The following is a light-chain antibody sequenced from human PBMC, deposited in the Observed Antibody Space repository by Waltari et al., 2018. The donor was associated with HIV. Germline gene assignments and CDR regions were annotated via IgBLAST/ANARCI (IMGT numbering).Light chain of an antibody. CDR2: DNH. CDR3: GTWDTSLNAGV. CDR1: TSNIGNNF. J-gene: IGLJ2*01. V-gene: IGLV1-51*01. Sequence: QSVLTQPPAVSAAPGQKVAIACSGTTSNIGNNFVCWSQKLQGTAPKLLIFDNHKRPSGVSDRFSASKSGTSATLAITGLHTGDEAEYYCGTWDTSLNAGVFGGGTKVSVL.